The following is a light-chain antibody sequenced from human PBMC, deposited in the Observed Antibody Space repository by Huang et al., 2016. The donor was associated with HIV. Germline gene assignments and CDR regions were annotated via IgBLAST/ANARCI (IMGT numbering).Light chain of an antibody. J-gene: IGKJ1*01. V-gene: IGKV1D-8*01. Sequence: VIWMTQSPSFLSASTGDRITISCRLSRDINTYLAWYQQKPGKAPELLSYSASTLQNGVPSRFSGGGFGTDFTLNISCLQSEDFATYYCQQYHSFPQTFGQGTKVEMK. CDR2: SAS. CDR3: QQYHSFPQT. CDR1: RDINTY.